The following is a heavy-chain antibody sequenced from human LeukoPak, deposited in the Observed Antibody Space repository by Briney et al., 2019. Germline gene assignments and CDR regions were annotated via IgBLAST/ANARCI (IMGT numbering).Heavy chain of an antibody. V-gene: IGHV4-4*07. CDR3: AREATMAV. Sequence: SETLFLTCAVSGGSIPNYYWSWIRQPAGKGLEWIGRTSASGSTNYNPSLKSRVTMSADTSKNQFSLKLTSVTAADTAVYYCAREATMAVWGQGTLVTVSS. D-gene: IGHD3-10*01. CDR1: GGSIPNYY. J-gene: IGHJ4*02. CDR2: TSASGST.